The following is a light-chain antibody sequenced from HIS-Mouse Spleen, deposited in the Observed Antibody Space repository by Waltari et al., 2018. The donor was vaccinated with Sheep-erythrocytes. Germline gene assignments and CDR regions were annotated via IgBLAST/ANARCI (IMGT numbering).Light chain of an antibody. V-gene: IGKV1-8*01. CDR1: QGISSY. CDR2: AAS. Sequence: AIRMTQPPSSLSASTGDRATIPCRASQGISSYLAWYQQKPGKAPKLLIYAASTLQSGVPSRFSGSGSGTDFTLTISCLQSEDFATYYCQQYYSYPPFTFGPGTKVDIK. J-gene: IGKJ3*01. CDR3: QQYYSYPPFT.